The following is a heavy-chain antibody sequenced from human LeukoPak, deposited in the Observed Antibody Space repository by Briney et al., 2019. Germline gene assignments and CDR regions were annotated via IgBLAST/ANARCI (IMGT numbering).Heavy chain of an antibody. CDR1: GGSISSYY. CDR3: ARDPLLWFGESDYYYGMDV. D-gene: IGHD3-10*01. Sequence: SETPSLTCTVSGGSISSYYWSWIRQPAGKGLEWIGRIYTSGSTNYNPSLKSRVTMSVDTSKNQFSLKLSSVTAADTAVYYCARDPLLWFGESDYYYGMDVWGQGTTVTVSS. J-gene: IGHJ6*02. CDR2: IYTSGST. V-gene: IGHV4-4*07.